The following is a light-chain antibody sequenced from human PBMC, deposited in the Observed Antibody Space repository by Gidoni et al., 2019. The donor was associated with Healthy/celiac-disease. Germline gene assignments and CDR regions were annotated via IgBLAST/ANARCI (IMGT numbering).Light chain of an antibody. V-gene: IGLV3-19*01. CDR3: NSRDSSGNHLV. CDR2: VKN. CDR1: SLRSYY. Sequence: SSELTQDPAVSVALGQTVRITCQGDSLRSYYASWYQQKPGQAPVLVIYVKNNRPSGIPDRFSGSSSGNTASLTITGAQAEDEADYYCNSRDSSGNHLVFGGGTKLTV. J-gene: IGLJ2*01.